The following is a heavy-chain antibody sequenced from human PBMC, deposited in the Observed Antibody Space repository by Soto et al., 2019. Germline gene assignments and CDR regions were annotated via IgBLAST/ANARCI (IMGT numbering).Heavy chain of an antibody. CDR1: GYTFTRYG. Sequence: ASVTVSCKASGYTFTRYGVSWVRQAPGQGLEWMGWISAYNGNTNYAQKLQGRVTMTTDTSTSTAYMELRSLRSDDTAVYYCARASGSSYCFDYWGQGTLVTVSS. J-gene: IGHJ4*02. CDR3: ARASGSSYCFDY. CDR2: ISAYNGNT. V-gene: IGHV1-18*01. D-gene: IGHD1-26*01.